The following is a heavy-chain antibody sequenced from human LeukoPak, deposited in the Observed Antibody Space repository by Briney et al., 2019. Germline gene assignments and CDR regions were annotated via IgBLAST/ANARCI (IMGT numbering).Heavy chain of an antibody. V-gene: IGHV4-59*12. CDR2: IYYSGST. D-gene: IGHD1-26*01. Sequence: SETLSLTCTVSGGSISSYYWSWIRQPPGKGLEWIGYIYYSGSTNYNPSLKSRVTISVDTSKNQFSLKLSSVTAADTALYYCARSPVGATRGYFRQWGQGTLVTVSS. CDR1: GGSISSYY. CDR3: ARSPVGATRGYFRQ. J-gene: IGHJ1*01.